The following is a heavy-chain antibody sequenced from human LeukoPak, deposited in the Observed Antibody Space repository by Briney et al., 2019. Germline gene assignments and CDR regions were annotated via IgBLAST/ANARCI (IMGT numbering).Heavy chain of an antibody. CDR1: GGSISDSNYY. J-gene: IGHJ5*02. Sequence: PSETLSLTCSVSGGSISDSNYYWGWIRQPPGKGLQWIGSIYYSGSTYYTPSLESRVTISVDTSKNQFSLKLSSVTAADTAVYYGTRKILRYYGSAARSWFDPWGQGTLVTVPS. D-gene: IGHD3-10*01. V-gene: IGHV4-39*01. CDR3: TRKILRYYGSAARSWFDP. CDR2: IYYSGST.